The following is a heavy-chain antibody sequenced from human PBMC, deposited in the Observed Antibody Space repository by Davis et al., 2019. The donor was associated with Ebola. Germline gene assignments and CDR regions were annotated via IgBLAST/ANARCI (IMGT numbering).Heavy chain of an antibody. D-gene: IGHD3-3*01. Sequence: ASVKVSCKASGYTFTSYYMHWVRQAPGQGLEWMGWISAYNGNTNYAQKLQGRVTMTTDTSTSTAYMELRSLRSDDTAVYYCARVKYDFWSGHDYWGQGTLVTVSS. CDR3: ARVKYDFWSGHDY. J-gene: IGHJ4*02. CDR2: ISAYNGNT. V-gene: IGHV1-18*04. CDR1: GYTFTSYY.